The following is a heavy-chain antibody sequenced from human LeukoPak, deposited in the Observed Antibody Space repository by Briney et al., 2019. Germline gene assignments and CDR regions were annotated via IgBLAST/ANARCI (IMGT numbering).Heavy chain of an antibody. CDR1: GYTFTSYD. Sequence: ASLKVSCKASGYTFTSYDINWVRQATGQGLEWMGWMNPNSGNTGYAQKFQGRVTMTRNTSISTAYMELSSLRSEDTAVYYCARVPPLLRYFDCPLFDYWGQGTLDGVSS. CDR3: ARVPPLLRYFDCPLFDY. CDR2: MNPNSGNT. J-gene: IGHJ4*02. D-gene: IGHD3-9*01. V-gene: IGHV1-8*01.